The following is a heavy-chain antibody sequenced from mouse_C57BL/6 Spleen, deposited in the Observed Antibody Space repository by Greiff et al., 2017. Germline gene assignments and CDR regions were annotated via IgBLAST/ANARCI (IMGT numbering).Heavy chain of an antibody. V-gene: IGHV1-62-2*01. CDR2: FYPGSGSI. CDR3: ARHESLYDYDGGGFDY. D-gene: IGHD2-4*01. J-gene: IGHJ2*01. CDR1: GYTFTEYT. Sequence: QVQLQQSGAELVKPGASVKLSCKASGYTFTEYTIHWVKQRSGQGLEWIGWFYPGSGSIKYNEKFKDKATLTADKSSSTVYMELSRLTSEDSAVHFCARHESLYDYDGGGFDYWGQGTTLTVSS.